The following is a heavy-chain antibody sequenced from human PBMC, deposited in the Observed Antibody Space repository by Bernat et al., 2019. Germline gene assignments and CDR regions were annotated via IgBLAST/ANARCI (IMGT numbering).Heavy chain of an antibody. CDR2: IHYSGST. V-gene: IGHV4-31*03. CDR1: GGSISSGNYY. CDR3: ATPWRATYYYGSSGYYGWDAFDT. Sequence: QVQLQESGPGLVKPSQTLSLTCTVSGGSISSGNYYWSWIRQHPGKGLEWIGYIHYSGSTFYNPSLTSRATISLDRPKNQFSLKLTSVTAADTAVYYCATPWRATYYYGSSGYYGWDAFDTWGQGTMVTVSS. J-gene: IGHJ3*02. D-gene: IGHD3-22*01.